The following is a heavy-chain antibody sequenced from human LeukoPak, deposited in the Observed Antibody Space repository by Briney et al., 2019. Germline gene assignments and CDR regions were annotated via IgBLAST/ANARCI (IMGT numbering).Heavy chain of an antibody. CDR2: ISAYNGNT. Sequence: GASVKVSCKASGYTFTSYGISWVRQAPGQGLEWMGWISAYNGNTGYAQNFQGRVTFTRDTSISTAYMELNNLRSDDTAVYYCARETTTNDGVFDYWGQGTLVIVSS. J-gene: IGHJ4*02. CDR1: GYTFTSYG. CDR3: ARETTTNDGVFDY. V-gene: IGHV1-18*01. D-gene: IGHD4-11*01.